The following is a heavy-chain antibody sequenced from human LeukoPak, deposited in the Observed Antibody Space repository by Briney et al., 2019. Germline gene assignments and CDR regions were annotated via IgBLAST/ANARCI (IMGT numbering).Heavy chain of an antibody. CDR1: GGSNSSGRYY. CDR3: ARGRIAVAQDY. J-gene: IGHJ4*02. CDR2: IYTSGST. Sequence: SETLSLTCTVSGGSNSSGRYYWSWIRQPAGKGLEWIGRIYTSGSTNYNPSLKSRVTISVDTSKNQFSLKLSSVTAADTAVYYCARGRIAVAQDYWGQGTLVTVSS. V-gene: IGHV4-61*02. D-gene: IGHD6-19*01.